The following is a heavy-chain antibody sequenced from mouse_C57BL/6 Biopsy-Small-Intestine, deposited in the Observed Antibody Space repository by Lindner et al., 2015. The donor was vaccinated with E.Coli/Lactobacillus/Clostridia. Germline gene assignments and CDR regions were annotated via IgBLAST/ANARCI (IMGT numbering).Heavy chain of an antibody. D-gene: IGHD1-1*01. CDR2: IWGDGGT. V-gene: IGHV2-3*01. CDR3: AREVLPMDY. Sequence: VQLQESGPGLVAPSQSLSITCTVSGFSLTSYGVSWVRQPPGEGLEWLGVIWGDGGTHYHSALISRLSIGKDNSKSQVFLKLNSLQTDDTATYYCAREVLPMDYWGQGTSVTVSS. CDR1: GFSLTSYG. J-gene: IGHJ4*01.